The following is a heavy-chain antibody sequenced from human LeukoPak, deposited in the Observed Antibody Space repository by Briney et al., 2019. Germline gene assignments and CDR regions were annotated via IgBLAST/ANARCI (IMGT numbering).Heavy chain of an antibody. CDR2: ISRSGDTL. V-gene: IGHV3-11*01. CDR3: ARNNGMDV. J-gene: IGHJ6*02. CDR1: GFPFRDYY. Sequence: GGSLRLSCAASGFPFRDYYMTWIRQAPGKGLEWISYISRSGDTLYYADSVKGRFTISKDNAKNSLYLQMNSLRAEDTALYHCARNNGMDVWGQGTTVIVSS.